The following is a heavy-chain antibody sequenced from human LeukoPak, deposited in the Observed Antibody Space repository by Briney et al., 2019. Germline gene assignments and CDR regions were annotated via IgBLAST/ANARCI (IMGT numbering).Heavy chain of an antibody. CDR2: VSYSGST. J-gene: IGHJ4*02. Sequence: SETLSLTCPVSHGSISDNSYYWGWIRQPPGKGLEWIGSVSYSGSTYYNPSLKSRVTISLDTSKNQFSLKLTSMTAADTAVYFCARDNVVDATSGIDYWGQGTLVTVSS. CDR3: ARDNVVDATSGIDY. V-gene: IGHV4-39*07. CDR1: HGSISDNSYY. D-gene: IGHD1-26*01.